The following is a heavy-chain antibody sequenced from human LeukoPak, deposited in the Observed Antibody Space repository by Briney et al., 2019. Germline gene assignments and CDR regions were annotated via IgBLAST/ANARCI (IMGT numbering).Heavy chain of an antibody. D-gene: IGHD6-19*01. CDR1: GFTFDDYT. CDR3: AKGMGNSGWYGRGYYYYGMDV. CDR2: ISWDGGST. J-gene: IGHJ6*02. Sequence: GGSLRLSCAASGFTFDDYTMHWVRQAPGKGLEWVSLISWDGGSTYYADSVKGRFTISRDNSKNSLYLQMNSLRTEDTALYYRAKGMGNSGWYGRGYYYYGMDVWGQGTTVTVSS. V-gene: IGHV3-43*01.